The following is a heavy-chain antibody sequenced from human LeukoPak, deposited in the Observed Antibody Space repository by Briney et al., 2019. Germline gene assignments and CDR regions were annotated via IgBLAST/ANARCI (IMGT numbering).Heavy chain of an antibody. J-gene: IGHJ3*02. CDR1: GFTFSSFW. Sequence: GGSLRLSCAASGFTFSSFWMSWVRQAPGKGLEWVANIKQDESEKYYVDSVKGRFTISRDNAKNSLYLQMNSPRAEDTAVYFCARDKRVVVMDTDAFDIWGQGTMVTVSS. CDR3: ARDKRVVVMDTDAFDI. V-gene: IGHV3-7*01. CDR2: IKQDESEK. D-gene: IGHD3-3*01.